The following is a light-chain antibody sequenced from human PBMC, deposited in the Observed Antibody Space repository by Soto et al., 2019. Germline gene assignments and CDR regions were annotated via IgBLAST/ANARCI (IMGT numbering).Light chain of an antibody. J-gene: IGKJ3*01. CDR2: SAS. Sequence: DIQMTQSPSYLSASVGDRVSISCRASQPISIYLAWYQQKPGMVPQLLIYSASTLQSGVPSRFSASGSGTNFTLTISSLQPGDVANYFCQKYNRVPFSFGPGTKVDLK. CDR3: QKYNRVPFS. CDR1: QPISIY. V-gene: IGKV1-27*01.